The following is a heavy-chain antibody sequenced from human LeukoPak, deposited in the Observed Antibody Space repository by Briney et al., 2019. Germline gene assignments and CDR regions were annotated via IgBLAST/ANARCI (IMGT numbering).Heavy chain of an antibody. J-gene: IGHJ4*02. D-gene: IGHD1-26*01. CDR2: IIPIFGTA. CDR1: GGTFSSYA. CDR3: ARDSVGATEPFDY. V-gene: IGHV1-69*05. Sequence: ASVKVSCKASGGTFSSYAISWVRQAPGQGLERMGRIIPIFGTANYAQKFQGRVTITTDESTSTAYMELSSLRSEDTAVYYCARDSVGATEPFDYWGQGTLVTVSS.